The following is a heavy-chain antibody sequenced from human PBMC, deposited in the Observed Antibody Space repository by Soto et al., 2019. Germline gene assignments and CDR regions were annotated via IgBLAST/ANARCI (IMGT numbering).Heavy chain of an antibody. CDR3: ARRGDYVWGSYPQVPNRWRYIDY. CDR2: INHSGST. CDR1: GGSFSGYY. V-gene: IGHV4-34*01. D-gene: IGHD3-16*02. Sequence: SETLSLTCAVYGGSFSGYYWSWIRQPPGKGLEWIGEINHSGSTNYNPSLKSRVTISVDTSKNQFSLKLSSVTAADTAVYYCARRGDYVWGSYPQVPNRWRYIDYWGQGTLVTVSS. J-gene: IGHJ4*02.